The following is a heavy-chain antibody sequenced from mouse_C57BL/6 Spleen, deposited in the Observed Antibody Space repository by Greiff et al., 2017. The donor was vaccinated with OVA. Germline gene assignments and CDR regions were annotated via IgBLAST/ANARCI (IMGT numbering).Heavy chain of an antibody. V-gene: IGHV1-22*01. D-gene: IGHD2-1*01. CDR3: ARGKLYGNYDYYAMDY. CDR1: GYTFTDYN. CDR2: INPNNGGT. Sequence: VHVKQSGPELVKPGASVKMSCKASGYTFTDYNMHWVKQSHGKSLEWIGYINPNNGGTSYNQKFKGKATLTVNKSSSTAYMELRSLTSEDSAVYYCARGKLYGNYDYYAMDYWGQGTSVTVSS. J-gene: IGHJ4*01.